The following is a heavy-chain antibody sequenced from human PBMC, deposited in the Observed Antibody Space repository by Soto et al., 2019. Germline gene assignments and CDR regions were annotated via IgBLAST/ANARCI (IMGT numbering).Heavy chain of an antibody. D-gene: IGHD2-15*01. CDR2: INHSGST. CDR3: ARAAPRYCSGGSCYSGWDY. J-gene: IGHJ4*02. CDR1: GGSFSGYY. Sequence: QVQLQQWGAGLLKPSETLSLTCAVYGGSFSGYYWSWIRQPPGKGLGWIGEINHSGSTNYNPSLKSRVNISVDTSKNQFSLKLSSVTAADTAVYYWARAAPRYCSGGSCYSGWDYWGQGTLVTVSS. V-gene: IGHV4-34*01.